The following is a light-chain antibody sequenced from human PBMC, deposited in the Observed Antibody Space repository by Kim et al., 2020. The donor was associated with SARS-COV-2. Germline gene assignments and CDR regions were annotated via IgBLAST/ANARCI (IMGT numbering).Light chain of an antibody. V-gene: IGLV3-1*01. CDR1: KLGDKY. CDR3: QAWDSSTHVV. Sequence: SYELTQPPSVSVSPGQTASITCSGDKLGDKYACWYQQKPGQSPVLVIYQDSKRPSVIPERFSGSNSGNTATLTISGTQAMDEADYYCQAWDSSTHVVFGGGTKLTVL. J-gene: IGLJ2*01. CDR2: QDS.